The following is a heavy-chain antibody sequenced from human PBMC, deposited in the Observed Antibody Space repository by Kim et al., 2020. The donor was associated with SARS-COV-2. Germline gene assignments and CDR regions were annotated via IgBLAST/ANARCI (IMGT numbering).Heavy chain of an antibody. CDR1: GGSISSSSYY. J-gene: IGHJ2*01. CDR2: IYYSGST. CDR3: ARTYYDSSGYYRWSFWYFDL. Sequence: SETLSLTCTVSGGSISSSSYYWGWIRQPPGKGLEWIGSIYYSGSTYYNPSLKSRVTISVDTSKNQFSLKLSSVTAADTAVYYCARTYYDSSGYYRWSFWYFDLWGRGTLVTVSS. V-gene: IGHV4-39*01. D-gene: IGHD3-22*01.